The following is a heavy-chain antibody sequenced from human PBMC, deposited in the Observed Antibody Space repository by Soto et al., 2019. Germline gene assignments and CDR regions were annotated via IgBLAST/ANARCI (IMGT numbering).Heavy chain of an antibody. CDR2: ISGGASST. Sequence: TGGSLRLSCAASGFTFSSYAMSWVRQAPGKGLEWVSAISGGASSTYYADSVKGRFTIPRDNSKNTLYLQMNSLRAEDTAVYYCAKCRKNIAVVPAALDVWGQGTTVTVSS. D-gene: IGHD2-2*01. V-gene: IGHV3-23*01. J-gene: IGHJ6*02. CDR1: GFTFSSYA. CDR3: AKCRKNIAVVPAALDV.